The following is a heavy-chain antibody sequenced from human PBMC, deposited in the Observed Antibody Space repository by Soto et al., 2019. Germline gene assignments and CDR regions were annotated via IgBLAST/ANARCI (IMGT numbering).Heavy chain of an antibody. CDR1: GFTFSTHA. Sequence: GGSLRLSCVASGFTFSTHAMSWVRQAPGKGLEWVSTFSGSGGNIYYAESVKGRLTISRDDSKNTLYLQMNGLRVEDTAVYYCAKDPPWTVGPLAMDVWGQGTTVTVSS. J-gene: IGHJ6*02. V-gene: IGHV3-23*01. CDR3: AKDPPWTVGPLAMDV. D-gene: IGHD2-2*01. CDR2: FSGSGGNI.